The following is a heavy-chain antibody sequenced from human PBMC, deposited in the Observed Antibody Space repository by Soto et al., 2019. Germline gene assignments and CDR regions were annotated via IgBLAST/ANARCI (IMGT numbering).Heavy chain of an antibody. V-gene: IGHV1-69*13. Sequence: SVKVSCKASGGTFSSFGISWVRQAPGQGLEWMGGIITVFGRPNYAQRFRGRLTITADESTNTSYMELIDLTSEDTAVYYCAREASGYDFWGQGTQVTVSS. CDR3: AREASGYDF. CDR1: GGTFSSFG. D-gene: IGHD5-12*01. J-gene: IGHJ1*01. CDR2: IITVFGRP.